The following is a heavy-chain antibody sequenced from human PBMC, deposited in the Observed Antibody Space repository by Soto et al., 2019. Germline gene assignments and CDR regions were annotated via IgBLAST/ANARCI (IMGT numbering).Heavy chain of an antibody. D-gene: IGHD1-20*01. CDR3: ARLRIDTNNYKWFDP. Sequence: PSETLSLTGSVSGGARNSGNYYWSWIRQVPGKGLEWIGHIYVTVAVDYNPSLRDRITISQDTSERQFSLNLRLVTAADTAVYYCARLRIDTNNYKWFDPWGQGTLVTVS. J-gene: IGHJ5*02. CDR2: IYVTVAV. CDR1: GGARNSGNYY. V-gene: IGHV4-31*02.